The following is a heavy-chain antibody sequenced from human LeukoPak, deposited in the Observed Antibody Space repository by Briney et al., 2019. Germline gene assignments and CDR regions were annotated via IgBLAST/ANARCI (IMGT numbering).Heavy chain of an antibody. CDR1: RFTFSSYA. CDR2: ISATDGST. Sequence: GGSLRLSCAASRFTFSSYAMSWVRQAPGKGLEWVSVISATDGSTYYADSVKGRFTISRDNSKNTLYLQMNSLRAEDTAVYYCAKLGDSSQGFDYWGQGTLVTVSS. J-gene: IGHJ4*02. CDR3: AKLGDSSQGFDY. D-gene: IGHD3-22*01. V-gene: IGHV3-23*01.